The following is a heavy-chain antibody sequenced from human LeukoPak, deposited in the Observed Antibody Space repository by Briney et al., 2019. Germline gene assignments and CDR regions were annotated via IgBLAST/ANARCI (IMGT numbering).Heavy chain of an antibody. CDR3: ARAAPTKYSGSYRWFDP. D-gene: IGHD1-26*01. V-gene: IGHV4-59*10. J-gene: IGHJ5*02. Sequence: SETLSLTCAVYGGSFSGYYWSWIRQPAGKGLEWIGRIYTSGSTNYNPSLKSRVTMSVDTSKNQFSLKLSSVTAADTAVYYCARAAPTKYSGSYRWFDPWGQGTLVTVSS. CDR2: IYTSGST. CDR1: GGSFSGYY.